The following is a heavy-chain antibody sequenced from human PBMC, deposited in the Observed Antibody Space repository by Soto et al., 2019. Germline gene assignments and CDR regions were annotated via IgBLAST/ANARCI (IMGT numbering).Heavy chain of an antibody. V-gene: IGHV4-59*02. CDR2: IFYSGST. J-gene: IGHJ4*02. CDR3: ARVFPSYCGGDCAYFDS. CDR1: GGSVNSYY. Sequence: QVQLQESGPGLVRPSETLSLTCTVSGGSVNSYYWSWIRQTPGKGPEWIAYIFYSGSTNSNPSLKSRASMSVDMSKNQFSLRLSSLTAADTAVYYCARVFPSYCGGDCAYFDSWGQGILVTVSS. D-gene: IGHD2-21*02.